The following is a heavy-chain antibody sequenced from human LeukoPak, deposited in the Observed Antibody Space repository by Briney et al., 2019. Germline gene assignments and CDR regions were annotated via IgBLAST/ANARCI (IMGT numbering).Heavy chain of an antibody. V-gene: IGHV3-23*01. J-gene: IGHJ6*03. D-gene: IGHD3-3*01. CDR2: ISSSGSTI. CDR3: ARGGDFWSGYSRGYYMDV. CDR1: GFTFSSYA. Sequence: PGGSLRLSCAASGFTFSSYAMSWVRQAPGKGLEWVSYISSSGSTIYYADSVKGRFTISRDNSKNTLYLQMNSLRAEDTAVYYCARGGDFWSGYSRGYYMDVWGKGTTVTVSS.